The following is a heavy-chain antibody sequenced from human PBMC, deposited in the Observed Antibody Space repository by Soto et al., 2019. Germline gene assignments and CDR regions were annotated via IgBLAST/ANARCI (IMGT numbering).Heavy chain of an antibody. V-gene: IGHV4-61*01. CDR3: ARTTTVPNTLRSRYFFDF. J-gene: IGHJ4*02. CDR1: GGSVNNKTYY. Sequence: SETLSLTCSVSGGSVNNKTYYWSWIRQPPGKRLEWIGYVYYSGTTNYNPSLKSRVTISIDMSKNQFSLRLSSVTAADTALYYCARTTTVPNTLRSRYFFDFWGQGTLVTVSS. CDR2: VYYSGTT. D-gene: IGHD3-9*01.